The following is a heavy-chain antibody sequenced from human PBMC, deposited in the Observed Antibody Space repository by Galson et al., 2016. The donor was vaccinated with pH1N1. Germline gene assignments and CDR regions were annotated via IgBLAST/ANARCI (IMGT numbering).Heavy chain of an antibody. V-gene: IGHV4-39*01. J-gene: IGHJ4*02. CDR3: ARLWYGEYIDY. CDR1: GGSISNSNYY. Sequence: SETLSLTCGVSGGSISNSNYYWGWIRQPPGKGLQWIANIYYSGITYYDASLKSRVTISVDTSKNQFSLKLNSVIAADTAVYYCARLWYGEYIDYWGQGTRVTVSS. D-gene: IGHD3-10*01. CDR2: IYYSGIT.